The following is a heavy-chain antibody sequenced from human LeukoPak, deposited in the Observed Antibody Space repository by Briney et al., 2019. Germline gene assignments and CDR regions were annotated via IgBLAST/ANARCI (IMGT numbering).Heavy chain of an antibody. Sequence: ASVKVSCKVSGDTLTELPIHWVRQAHGKGHEWKGGFDPDDGETVYAQMFQGRVTMTEDTSSDTASMELSSLRSEDTAVYYCATGTSGSYYVGIVRPIDYWGQGTLVTVSS. CDR1: GDTLTELP. D-gene: IGHD1-26*01. J-gene: IGHJ4*02. CDR2: FDPDDGET. V-gene: IGHV1-24*01. CDR3: ATGTSGSYYVGIVRPIDY.